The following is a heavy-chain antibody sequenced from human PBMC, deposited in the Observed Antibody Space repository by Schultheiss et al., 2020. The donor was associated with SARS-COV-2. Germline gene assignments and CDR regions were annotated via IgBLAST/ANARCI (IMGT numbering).Heavy chain of an antibody. CDR2: ISYDGSNK. J-gene: IGHJ3*02. D-gene: IGHD6-13*01. V-gene: IGHV3-30*18. CDR3: AKAYSSSWALKAFDI. CDR1: GFTFDDYA. Sequence: GGSLRLSCAASGFTFDDYAMHWVRQAPGKGLEWVAVISYDGSNKYYADSVKGRFTISRDNSKNTLYLQMNSLRAEDTAVYYCAKAYSSSWALKAFDIWGQGTMVTVSS.